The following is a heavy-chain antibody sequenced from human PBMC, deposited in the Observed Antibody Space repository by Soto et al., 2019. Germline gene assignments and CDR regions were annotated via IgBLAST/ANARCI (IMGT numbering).Heavy chain of an antibody. D-gene: IGHD6-13*01. CDR2: ISSNGGST. Sequence: GGSLRLSCSASGFTFSSYAMHWVRQAPGKGLEYVSAISSNGGSTYYADSVKGRFTISRDNSKNTLYLQMSSLRAEDTAVYYCVKVWSSSQNWFDPWGQGTLVTVSS. CDR3: VKVWSSSQNWFDP. CDR1: GFTFSSYA. V-gene: IGHV3-64D*08. J-gene: IGHJ5*02.